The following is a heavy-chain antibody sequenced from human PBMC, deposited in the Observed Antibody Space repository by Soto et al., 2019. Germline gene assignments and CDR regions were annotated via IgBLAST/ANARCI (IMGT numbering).Heavy chain of an antibody. V-gene: IGHV1-18*01. J-gene: IGHJ4*02. CDR3: ARRGVLLDY. CDR1: GYTFTNYG. D-gene: IGHD3-10*01. CDR2: ISADNGVT. Sequence: QVQLVQSGTEVKKPGASVKVSCKASGYTFTNYGITWVRQAPGQGLQWMGWISADNGVTNYAQKLQGRDTMTTDTTTSTGYMELRSVRSDDTAVCCCARRGVLLDYWGQGTLVTVSS.